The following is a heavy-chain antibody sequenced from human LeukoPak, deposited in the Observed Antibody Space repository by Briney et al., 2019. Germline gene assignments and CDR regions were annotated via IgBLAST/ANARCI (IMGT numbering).Heavy chain of an antibody. CDR2: ISASGGST. Sequence: GGSLRLSCAASGFTFTSYAMSWVRQTPGKGLEWVSAISASGGSTYYADSVKGRFTISRDNSKDTLYLQMNSLRAEDTAIYYCAKGPYGDPIHYFDYWGREPWSPSPQ. CDR1: GFTFTSYA. CDR3: AKGPYGDPIHYFDY. V-gene: IGHV3-23*01. J-gene: IGHJ4*02. D-gene: IGHD4-17*01.